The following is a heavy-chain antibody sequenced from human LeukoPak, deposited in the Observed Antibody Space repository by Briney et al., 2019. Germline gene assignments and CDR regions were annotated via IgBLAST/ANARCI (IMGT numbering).Heavy chain of an antibody. D-gene: IGHD2-8*01. CDR1: GGSFSGYY. CDR3: ATRYCTISACRASSYKSFDV. Sequence: SETLSLTCAVYGGSFSGYYWSWIRQPPGKRLEWIGEINHSGSTNYNPSLKSRVTISVDTSKNQFSLKLSSVTAADTAVYYCATRYCTISACRASSYKSFDVWGKGTTVTVSS. J-gene: IGHJ6*04. V-gene: IGHV4-34*01. CDR2: INHSGST.